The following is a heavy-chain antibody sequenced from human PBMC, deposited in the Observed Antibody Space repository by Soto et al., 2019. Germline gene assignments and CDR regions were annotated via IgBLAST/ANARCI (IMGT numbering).Heavy chain of an antibody. CDR1: GYTFTSYA. D-gene: IGHD2-21*02. J-gene: IGHJ4*02. CDR2: INAGNGNT. CDR3: ARSILVVTALDY. V-gene: IGHV1-3*05. Sequence: QVQLVQSGAEEKKPGASVRVSCKASGYTFTSYAMHWVRQAPGQRLEWMGWINAGNGNTKYSQKFQGRVTITRDTSASTAYMELSSLTSEDTAVYYCARSILVVTALDYWGQGTLVTVSS.